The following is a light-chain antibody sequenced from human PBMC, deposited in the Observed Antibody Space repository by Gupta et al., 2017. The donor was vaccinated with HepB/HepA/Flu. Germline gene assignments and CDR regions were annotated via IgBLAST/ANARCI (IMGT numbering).Light chain of an antibody. J-gene: IGKJ5*01. V-gene: IGKV3-11*01. Sequence: DIVLPQSPDILALSPGERATLPCRASQTVSSYLAWYQQKPGQAPRLLIYDVSHRATGIPARFSGGGSGTDFTLTISGLEPEDFAIYYCQQRGKWPLITFGQGTRLEIK. CDR1: QTVSSY. CDR3: QQRGKWPLIT. CDR2: DVS.